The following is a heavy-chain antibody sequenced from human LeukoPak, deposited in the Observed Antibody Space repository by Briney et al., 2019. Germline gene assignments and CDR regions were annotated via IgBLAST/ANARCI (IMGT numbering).Heavy chain of an antibody. D-gene: IGHD2-2*01. CDR3: AASSGPLGYCSSTSCDYYYVDV. Sequence: GTSVKVSCKASGFTFTSSAMQWVRQARGQRLEWIGWIVVGSGNTNYAQKFQERVTITRDMSTSTAYMELSSLRSEDTAVYYCAASSGPLGYCSSTSCDYYYVDVWGKGTTVTVSS. V-gene: IGHV1-58*02. CDR2: IVVGSGNT. J-gene: IGHJ6*03. CDR1: GFTFTSSA.